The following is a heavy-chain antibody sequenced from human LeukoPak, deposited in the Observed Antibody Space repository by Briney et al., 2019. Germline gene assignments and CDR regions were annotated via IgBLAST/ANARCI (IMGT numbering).Heavy chain of an antibody. J-gene: IGHJ5*02. CDR2: IIPIFGTA. D-gene: IGHD2-2*02. V-gene: IGHV1-69*05. CDR3: ARERDDCSSTSCYISRRGWFDP. Sequence: ASVKVSCKASGGTFSSYAISWVRQAPGQELEWMGGIIPIFGTANYAQKFQGRVTITTDESTSTAYMELSSLRSEDTAVCYCARERDDCSSTSCYISRRGWFDPWGQGTLVTVSS. CDR1: GGTFSSYA.